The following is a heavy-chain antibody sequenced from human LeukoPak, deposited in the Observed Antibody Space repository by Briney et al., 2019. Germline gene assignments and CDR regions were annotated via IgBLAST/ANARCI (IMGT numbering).Heavy chain of an antibody. CDR1: GFTFRSYG. J-gene: IGHJ4*02. Sequence: GVSLRLSCAASGFTFRSYGMHWVRQAPGEALEWVAIIPDDGSNKYYADSVRGRFTISRDNSKNTLYLQMSSLRDEDTAVYYCAKPRLRGGYLFDYWGQGTLVTVSS. CDR2: IPDDGSNK. V-gene: IGHV3-30*18. D-gene: IGHD5-12*01. CDR3: AKPRLRGGYLFDY.